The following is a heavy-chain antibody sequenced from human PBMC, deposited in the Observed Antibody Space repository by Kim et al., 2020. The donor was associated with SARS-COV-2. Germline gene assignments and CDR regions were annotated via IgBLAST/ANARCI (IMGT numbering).Heavy chain of an antibody. CDR3: ARGSVVVVAATPHYFDY. J-gene: IGHJ4*02. Sequence: SETLSLTCTVSGGSISSYYWSWIRQPPGKGLEWIGYIYYSGSTNYNPSLKSRVTISVDTSKNQFSLKLSSVTAADTAVYYCARGSVVVVAATPHYFDYLGQGTLVTGS. CDR1: GGSISSYY. V-gene: IGHV4-59*01. D-gene: IGHD2-15*01. CDR2: IYYSGST.